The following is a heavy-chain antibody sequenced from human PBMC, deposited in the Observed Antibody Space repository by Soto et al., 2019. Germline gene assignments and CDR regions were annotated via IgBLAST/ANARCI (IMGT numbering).Heavy chain of an antibody. V-gene: IGHV1-69*09. Sequence: QMQLVQSGAAVKKPGASVKVSCNASGGTISNYAISSVRQVPGQGLEWMGSFLHIYNITNYAEKFQGRVTLSADKSTNIAYMELQSLRSEDTAIYYCGKVSSGLHGCLDSWGQGVPVSVSS. CDR1: GGTISNYA. J-gene: IGHJ4*02. CDR3: GKVSSGLHGCLDS. D-gene: IGHD2-2*01. CDR2: FLHIYNIT.